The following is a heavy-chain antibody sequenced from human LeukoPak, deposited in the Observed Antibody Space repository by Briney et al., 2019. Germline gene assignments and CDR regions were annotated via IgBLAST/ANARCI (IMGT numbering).Heavy chain of an antibody. D-gene: IGHD6-19*01. CDR1: GGSISSSSYY. CDR2: IYYSGST. CDR3: ARGLAVAGTGLVHYYMDV. Sequence: PSETLSLTCTVSGGSISSSSYYWGWIRQPPGKGLEWIGSIYYSGSTYYNPSLKSRVTISVDTSKNQFSLKLSSVTAADTAVYYCARGLAVAGTGLVHYYMDVWGKGTTVTISS. J-gene: IGHJ6*03. V-gene: IGHV4-39*07.